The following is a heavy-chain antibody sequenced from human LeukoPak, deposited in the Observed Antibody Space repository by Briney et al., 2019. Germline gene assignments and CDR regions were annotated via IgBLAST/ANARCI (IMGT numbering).Heavy chain of an antibody. CDR1: GGSIGSSF. V-gene: IGHV4-59*13. D-gene: IGHD1-26*01. CDR2: ISYNGRT. Sequence: PSETLSLTCSVFGGSIGSSFWNWIRLSPGKGLEWIGYISYNGRTNYSPSLKSRVIISIDTSKNQLSLNLTSVAAADTALHYCVRDRSGTYYNFDVWGQGTMVSVSA. CDR3: VRDRSGTYYNFDV. J-gene: IGHJ3*01.